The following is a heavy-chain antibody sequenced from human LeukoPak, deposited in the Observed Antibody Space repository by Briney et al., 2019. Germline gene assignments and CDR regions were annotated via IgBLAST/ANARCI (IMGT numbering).Heavy chain of an antibody. CDR2: IVGSGGST. D-gene: IGHD1-26*01. V-gene: IGHV3-23*01. Sequence: PGGSLRLSCAASGFTFSTYTMSWVRQAPGKGLEWVSAIVGSGGSTYYADSVEGRFTISRDNSKDTLYLQMSGLRAEDTAVYYCAKAYQLLRFGIDYWGQGTLVTVSS. CDR3: AKAYQLLRFGIDY. J-gene: IGHJ4*02. CDR1: GFTFSTYT.